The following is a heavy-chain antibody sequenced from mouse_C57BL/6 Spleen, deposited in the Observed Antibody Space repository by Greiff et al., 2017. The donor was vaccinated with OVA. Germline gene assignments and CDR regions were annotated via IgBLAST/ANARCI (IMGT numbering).Heavy chain of an antibody. V-gene: IGHV1-76*01. CDR2: IYPGSGNT. CDR3: AREVYYHGGGVDY. D-gene: IGHD1-1*01. Sequence: VQLQQSGAELVRPGASVKLSCKASGYTFTDYYINWVKQRPGQGLEWIARIYPGSGNTYYNEKFKGKATLTAEKSSSTAYMQLSSLTSEDSAVSFGAREVYYHGGGVDYWGQGTSVTVSS. CDR1: GYTFTDYY. J-gene: IGHJ4*01.